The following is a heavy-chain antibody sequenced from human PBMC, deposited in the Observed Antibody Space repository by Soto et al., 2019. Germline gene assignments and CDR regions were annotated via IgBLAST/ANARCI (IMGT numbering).Heavy chain of an antibody. D-gene: IGHD1-26*01. CDR3: ARRDPLSGSPAFDI. CDR2: IDPSDSYT. CDR1: GYSFTNYW. V-gene: IGHV5-10-1*01. Sequence: LGESLKISCKGSGYSFTNYWINWVRQMPGKGLEWMGRIDPSDSYTNYSPSFQGHVTISADKSISTAYLQWSSLKASDTAMYYCARRDPLSGSPAFDIWGQGTMVTVSS. J-gene: IGHJ3*02.